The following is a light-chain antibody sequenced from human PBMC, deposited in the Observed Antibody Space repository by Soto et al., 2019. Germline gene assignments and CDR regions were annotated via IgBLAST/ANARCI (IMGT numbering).Light chain of an antibody. CDR1: QSVSSN. V-gene: IGKV3D-15*01. Sequence: EIVMTQSPATLSVSPGERATLSCRASQSVSSNLAWYQQKPGQAPRLLIYDASNRATGTPARFSGSGSGTDFTLTISSLEPEDFATYYCQQLNSYPTFGQGTRLEIK. J-gene: IGKJ5*01. CDR3: QQLNSYPT. CDR2: DAS.